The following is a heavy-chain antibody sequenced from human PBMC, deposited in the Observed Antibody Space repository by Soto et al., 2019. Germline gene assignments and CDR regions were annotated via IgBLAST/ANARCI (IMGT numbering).Heavy chain of an antibody. Sequence: QVQLVQSGAEVKKPGASVKVSCKASGYTFTSYGISWVRQAPGQGLEWMGWISAYNGNTNYAQKLQGRVTMTTDTTTSTACMELRSLRSDDTAVYYWASEGLVRVVIEYLCQGTLVTVSS. CDR2: ISAYNGNT. D-gene: IGHD3-10*01. J-gene: IGHJ4*02. CDR1: GYTFTSYG. CDR3: ASEGLVRVVIEY. V-gene: IGHV1-18*01.